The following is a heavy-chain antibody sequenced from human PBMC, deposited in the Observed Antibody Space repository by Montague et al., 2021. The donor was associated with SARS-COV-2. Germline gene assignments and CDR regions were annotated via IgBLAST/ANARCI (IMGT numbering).Heavy chain of an antibody. D-gene: IGHD3-3*01. CDR2: IYSGGSST. J-gene: IGHJ3*01. Sequence: SLRLSFSASGFTFSSYAMSWVRQAPGKGLEWVSVIYSGGSSTYYADSVKGRFTISRDNSKNTLYLQMNSLRAEDTAVYYCAKDRTKIFGLVIMDRMWRDAIDVWGQGTMVTVSS. CDR3: AKDRTKIFGLVIMDRMWRDAIDV. CDR1: GFTFSSYA. V-gene: IGHV3-23*03.